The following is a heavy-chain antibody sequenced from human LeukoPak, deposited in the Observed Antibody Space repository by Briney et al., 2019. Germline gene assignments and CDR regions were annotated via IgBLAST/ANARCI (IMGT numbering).Heavy chain of an antibody. CDR3: ARARYWFDP. V-gene: IGHV4-59*01. CDR2: IYYSGST. Sequence: PSETLSLTCTVSGGSISGYYWSWIRQPPGKGLEWIGYIYYSGSTNYNPSLKSRVTISVDTSKNQFSLKLSSVTAADTAVYYCARARYWFDPGGQGTLGTVSS. J-gene: IGHJ5*02. CDR1: GGSISGYY.